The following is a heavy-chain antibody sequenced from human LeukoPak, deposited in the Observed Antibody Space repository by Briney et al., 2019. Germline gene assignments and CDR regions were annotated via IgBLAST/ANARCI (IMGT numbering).Heavy chain of an antibody. Sequence: ASVKVSCKASGGTFSSYAISWVRQAPGQGLEWMGWMNPNSGNTGYAQKFQGRVTMTRNTSISTAYMELSSLRSEDTAVYYCARGPGYYYDSSGYYYAGLVDYWGQGTLVTVSS. CDR1: GGTFSSYA. CDR3: ARGPGYYYDSSGYYYAGLVDY. CDR2: MNPNSGNT. V-gene: IGHV1-8*02. D-gene: IGHD3-22*01. J-gene: IGHJ4*02.